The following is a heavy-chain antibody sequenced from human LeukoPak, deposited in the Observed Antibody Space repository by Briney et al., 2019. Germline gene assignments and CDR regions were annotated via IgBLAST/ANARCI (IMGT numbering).Heavy chain of an antibody. V-gene: IGHV1-18*01. J-gene: IGHJ2*01. CDR1: VYTFTSYG. D-gene: IGHD3-10*01. Sequence: GASVKVSCKASVYTFTSYGISWVRQAPGQGREGMGWISAYNGNTNYAQKLQGRVTMTTDTSTSTAYMELRSLRSDDTAVYYCARDIRGYYYGSGSQAWYFDLWGRGTLVTVSS. CDR3: ARDIRGYYYGSGSQAWYFDL. CDR2: ISAYNGNT.